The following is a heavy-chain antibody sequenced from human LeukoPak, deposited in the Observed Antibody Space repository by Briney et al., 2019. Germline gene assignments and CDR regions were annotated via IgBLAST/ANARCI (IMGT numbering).Heavy chain of an antibody. J-gene: IGHJ6*03. D-gene: IGHD3-16*01. Sequence: GGSLRLSCAASGFTFSSYWMNWVRQAPGKGLVWVARIDSGLRSTDYADSVKGRFTISRDNAKNTVYLEMNSLRVDDTAVYYCARVQDAVFYDYMDVWGKGTTVIVSS. CDR1: GFTFSSYW. CDR3: ARVQDAVFYDYMDV. CDR2: IDSGLRST. V-gene: IGHV3-74*01.